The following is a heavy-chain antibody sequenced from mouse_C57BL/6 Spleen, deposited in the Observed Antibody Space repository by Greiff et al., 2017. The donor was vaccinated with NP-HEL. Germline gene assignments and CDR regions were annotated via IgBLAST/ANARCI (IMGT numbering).Heavy chain of an antibody. CDR2: INPYNGGT. D-gene: IGHD1-1*01. J-gene: IGHJ4*01. Sequence: EVQLQESGPVLVKPGASVKMSCKASGYTFTDYYMNWVKQSHGKSLEWIGVINPYNGGTSYNQKFKGKATLTVDKSSSTAYMELNSLTSEDSAVYYCARGGYYGSSPMDYWGQGTSVTVSS. CDR3: ARGGYYGSSPMDY. V-gene: IGHV1-19*01. CDR1: GYTFTDYY.